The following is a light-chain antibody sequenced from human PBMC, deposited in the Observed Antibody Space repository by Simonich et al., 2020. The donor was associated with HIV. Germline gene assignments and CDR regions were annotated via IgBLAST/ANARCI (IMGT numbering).Light chain of an antibody. V-gene: IGLV3-25*03. CDR1: ALPKQY. CDR2: KDS. J-gene: IGLJ3*02. Sequence: SYELTPPPSVSVSPGPTARITCSGDALPKQYAYWYQQKPGQAPGLVIYKDSESPSGIPERFSGSSAGKTVTLTISGVQPEDEADYYCQSADSSGTYSVFGGGAKLTVL. CDR3: QSADSSGTYSV.